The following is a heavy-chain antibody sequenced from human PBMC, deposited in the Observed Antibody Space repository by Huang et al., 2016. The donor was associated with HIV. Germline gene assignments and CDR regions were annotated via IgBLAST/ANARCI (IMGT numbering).Heavy chain of an antibody. Sequence: QVQLQQWGAGLLKPSETLSLICAVYGGSFSGYYWSWIRQPPGKGLGWFGEINHSGSTTANPPLNRRVTLAVDPSKNQFSLKLSSVTAADTAVYYCASMSSGWFHYFDYWGQGTLVTVSS. CDR3: ASMSSGWFHYFDY. V-gene: IGHV4-34*01. CDR1: GGSFSGYY. D-gene: IGHD6-19*01. CDR2: INHSGST. J-gene: IGHJ4*02.